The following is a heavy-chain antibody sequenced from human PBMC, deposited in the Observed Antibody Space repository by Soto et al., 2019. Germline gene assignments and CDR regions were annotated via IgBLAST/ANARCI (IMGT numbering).Heavy chain of an antibody. D-gene: IGHD5-12*01. V-gene: IGHV4-59*04. Sequence: SETLSLTCTVSGGSISGNFWSWIRQPPGKGLEWIGYIYHSGSTYYNPSLKSRVTISVDRSKNQFSLKLSSVTAADTAVYYCAAGGGLPRYYWGQGTLVTVSS. CDR3: AAGGGLPRYY. CDR1: GGSISGNF. CDR2: IYHSGST. J-gene: IGHJ4*02.